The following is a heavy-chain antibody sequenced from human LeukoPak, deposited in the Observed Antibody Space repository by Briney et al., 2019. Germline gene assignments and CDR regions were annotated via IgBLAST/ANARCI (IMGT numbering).Heavy chain of an antibody. V-gene: IGHV4-39*01. CDR1: SGSISSSSYY. D-gene: IGHD6-13*01. J-gene: IGHJ5*02. CDR2: IYYSGST. CDR3: ARGGAGYSSSWKT. Sequence: SETLSLTCTVSSGSISSSSYYWGWIRQPPGKGLEWIGSIYYSGSTYYNPSLKSRVTISVDTSKTQFSLKLSSVTAADTAVYYCARGGAGYSSSWKTWGQGTLVTVSS.